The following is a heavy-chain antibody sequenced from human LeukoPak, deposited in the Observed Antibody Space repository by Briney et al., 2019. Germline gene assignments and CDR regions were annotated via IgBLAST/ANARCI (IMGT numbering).Heavy chain of an antibody. D-gene: IGHD3-10*01. CDR1: GFTFDDYG. J-gene: IGHJ6*03. V-gene: IGHV3-20*04. CDR3: ARGGFGELFVSYYYYYYMDV. CDR2: INWNGGST. Sequence: GGSLRLSCAASGFTFDDYGMSWVRQAPGKGLEWVSGINWNGGSTGYADSVKGRFTISRDNAKNSLYLQMNSLRAEDTALYYCARGGFGELFVSYYYYYYMDVWGKGTTVTVSS.